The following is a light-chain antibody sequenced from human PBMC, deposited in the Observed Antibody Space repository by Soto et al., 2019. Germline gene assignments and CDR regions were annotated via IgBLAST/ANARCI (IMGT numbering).Light chain of an antibody. CDR3: QAWDNAVV. V-gene: IGLV3-1*01. Sequence: SYELTQPPSVSVSPGQTATITCSGRNLGDKYVCWYQKRPGQPPILVIYQDNKRPSGIPERFSGSNSGNTATLTISGTQTMDEADYYCQAWDNAVVFGGGTKLTVL. CDR1: NLGDKY. CDR2: QDN. J-gene: IGLJ3*02.